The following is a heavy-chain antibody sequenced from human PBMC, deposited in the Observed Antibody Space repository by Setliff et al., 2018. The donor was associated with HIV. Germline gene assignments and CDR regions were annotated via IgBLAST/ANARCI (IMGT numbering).Heavy chain of an antibody. Sequence: SETLSLTCAVYGGSFRGYYWSWIRQPPGKGLEWIGRIYTSGNTNYNPSLKSLKSRVTMSVDTSKNQFPLKMSSVTAADTAVYYCARDKTAVPRDVDAFDNGGQGTMVTVSS. CDR1: GGSFRGYY. D-gene: IGHD6-13*01. CDR2: IYTSGNT. J-gene: IGHJ3*02. V-gene: IGHV4-4*07. CDR3: ARDKTAVPRDVDAFDN.